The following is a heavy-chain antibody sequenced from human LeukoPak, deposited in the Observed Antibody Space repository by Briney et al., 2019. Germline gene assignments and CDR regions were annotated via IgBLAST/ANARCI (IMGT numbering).Heavy chain of an antibody. CDR3: TRLNEATTYYYDSSGYTDAFDI. CDR1: GFTFSSYG. D-gene: IGHD3-22*01. CDR2: ISGSGGST. V-gene: IGHV3-23*01. J-gene: IGHJ3*02. Sequence: GGTLRLSCAASGFTFSSYGMGWVRQAPGKGLEWVSAISGSGGSTYYADSVKGRFTISRDNSKNTAYPQMNSLKTEDTAVYYCTRLNEATTYYYDSSGYTDAFDIWGQGTMVTVSS.